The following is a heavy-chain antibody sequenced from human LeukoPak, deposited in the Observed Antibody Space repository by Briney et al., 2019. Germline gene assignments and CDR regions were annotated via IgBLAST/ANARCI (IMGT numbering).Heavy chain of an antibody. CDR2: IYHSGST. V-gene: IGHV4-4*02. Sequence: PSETLSLTCAVSGGSISTSNWWSWVRQPPGKGLEWIGEIYHSGSTNYNPSLKSRVTISVDTSKNQFSLKLSSVTAADTAVYYCADSRDGYSSAPFDYWGQGTLVTVSS. CDR3: ADSRDGYSSAPFDY. D-gene: IGHD5-24*01. J-gene: IGHJ4*02. CDR1: GGSISTSNW.